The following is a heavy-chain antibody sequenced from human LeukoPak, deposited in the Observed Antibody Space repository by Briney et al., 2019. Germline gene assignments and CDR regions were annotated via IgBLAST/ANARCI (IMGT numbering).Heavy chain of an antibody. CDR2: ISYDGSNK. CDR1: GFTFSSYG. CDR3: AKDPRYFDWLFRNPFDY. D-gene: IGHD3-9*01. Sequence: GGSLRLSCAASGFTFSSYGMHWVRQAPGKGLEWVAVISYDGSNKYYADSVKGRFTISRDNSKNTLYLQMNSLRAEDTAVYYCAKDPRYFDWLFRNPFDYWGQGTLVTVSS. J-gene: IGHJ4*02. V-gene: IGHV3-30*18.